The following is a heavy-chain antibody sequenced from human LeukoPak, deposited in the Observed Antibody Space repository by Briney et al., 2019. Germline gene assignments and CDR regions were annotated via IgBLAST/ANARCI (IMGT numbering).Heavy chain of an antibody. Sequence: SETLSLTCAVYGGSFRGYYWSWSRQPPGKGLEWIGEINHSGSTNYNPSLKSRVTISLDTSMKEFSLKLNSVTAADTAVYYCASTERCSTTCPLDYWGQGTLVTVSS. D-gene: IGHD2-2*01. CDR3: ASTERCSTTCPLDY. CDR2: INHSGST. CDR1: GGSFRGYY. J-gene: IGHJ4*02. V-gene: IGHV4-34*01.